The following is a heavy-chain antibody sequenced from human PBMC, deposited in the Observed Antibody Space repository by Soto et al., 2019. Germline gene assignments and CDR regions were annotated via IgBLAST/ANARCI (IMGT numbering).Heavy chain of an antibody. CDR3: ARGFWSRYYSGVGWFGP. Sequence: GASVNVSCKASGYTSTSYGISWVRQAPGQGLEWMGWISAYNGNTNYAQKLQGRVTMTTDTSTSTAYMELRSLRSDDTAVYYCARGFWSRYYSGVGWFGPWGQGTLVTVSS. D-gene: IGHD3-3*01. J-gene: IGHJ5*02. CDR2: ISAYNGNT. V-gene: IGHV1-18*01. CDR1: GYTSTSYG.